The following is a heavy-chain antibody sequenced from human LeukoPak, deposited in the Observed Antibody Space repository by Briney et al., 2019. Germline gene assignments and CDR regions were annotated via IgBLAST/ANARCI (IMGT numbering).Heavy chain of an antibody. Sequence: PGGSLRLSCAASGNYWMHWVRQAPGKGLVWVSHINSDGSWTSYADSVKGRFTISKDNAKNTLYLQMNSLRAEDTAVYYCARDQVEMTTILSHSPGTWSGMDVWGQGTTVTVSS. CDR2: INSDGSWT. D-gene: IGHD5-24*01. V-gene: IGHV3-74*01. CDR1: GNYW. J-gene: IGHJ6*02. CDR3: ARDQVEMTTILSHSPGTWSGMDV.